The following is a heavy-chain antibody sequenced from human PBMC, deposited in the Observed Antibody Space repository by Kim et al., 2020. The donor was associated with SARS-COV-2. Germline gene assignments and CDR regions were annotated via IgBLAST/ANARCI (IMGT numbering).Heavy chain of an antibody. V-gene: IGHV3-11*06. CDR2: ISSSSSYT. J-gene: IGHJ4*02. CDR1: GFTFSDYY. D-gene: IGHD6-13*01. Sequence: GGSLRLSCAASGFTFSDYYMSWIRQAPGKGLEWVSYISSSSSYTNYADSVKGRFTISRDNAKNSLYLQMNSLRAEDTAVYYCASLGIAAAEDYWGQGTLVTVSS. CDR3: ASLGIAAAEDY.